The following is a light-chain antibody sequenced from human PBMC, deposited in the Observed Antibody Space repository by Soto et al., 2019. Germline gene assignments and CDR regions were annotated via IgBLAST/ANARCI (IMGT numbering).Light chain of an antibody. CDR1: SSNSGSNT. V-gene: IGLV1-44*01. CDR2: SNN. J-gene: IGLJ1*01. Sequence: QSVLTQPPSASGTPGQRVTISCSGSSSNSGSNTVNWYQQRPGTAPKLLIYSNNQRPSGVPDRFSGSKSGTSASLAISGFQSEDEADYYCAAWDDSLNGHYVFGTGAKVTVL. CDR3: AAWDDSLNGHYV.